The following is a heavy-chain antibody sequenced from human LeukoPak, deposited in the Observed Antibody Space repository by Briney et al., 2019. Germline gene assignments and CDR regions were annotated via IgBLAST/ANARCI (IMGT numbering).Heavy chain of an antibody. CDR2: IYYSGST. Sequence: SETLSLTCTVSGGSISSYYWSWIRQPPGKGLEWIGYIYYSGSTNYNPSLKSRVTISVDTSKNQFSLKLSSVTAADTAVYDCAREYGSGSSWGQGTLVTVSS. D-gene: IGHD3-10*01. J-gene: IGHJ5*02. V-gene: IGHV4-59*01. CDR1: GGSISSYY. CDR3: AREYGSGSS.